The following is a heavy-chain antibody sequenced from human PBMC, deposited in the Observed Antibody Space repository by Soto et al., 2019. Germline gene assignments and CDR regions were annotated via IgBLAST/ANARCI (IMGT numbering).Heavy chain of an antibody. D-gene: IGHD3-10*01. CDR2: IYHSGST. CDR1: GGSISSGGYS. J-gene: IGHJ4*02. Sequence: SETLSLTCAVSGGSISSGGYSWSWIRQPPGKGLEWIGYIYHSGSTYYNPSLKSRVTISVDRSKNQFSLKLSSVTAADTAVYYCARSNYYGSGSYRDPYFDYWGQGTLVTVSS. CDR3: ARSNYYGSGSYRDPYFDY. V-gene: IGHV4-30-2*01.